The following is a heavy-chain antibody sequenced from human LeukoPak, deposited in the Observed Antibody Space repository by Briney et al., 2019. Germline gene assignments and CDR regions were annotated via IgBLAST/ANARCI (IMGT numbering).Heavy chain of an antibody. Sequence: PGGSLRLSCAASGFTFSNYAMSWVRQAPGKGLEWVSGISHTGTNTYFADSVGGRFTVSRDNFKTTLYLHMNNLRAEDMAVYYCARGRRFGEFEFYYGMDVWGQGTTVTVSS. CDR2: ISHTGTNT. D-gene: IGHD3-10*01. CDR1: GFTFSNYA. CDR3: ARGRRFGEFEFYYGMDV. J-gene: IGHJ6*02. V-gene: IGHV3-23*01.